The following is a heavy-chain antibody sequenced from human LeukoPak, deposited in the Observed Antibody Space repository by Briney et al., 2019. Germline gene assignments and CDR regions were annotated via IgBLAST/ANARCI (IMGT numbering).Heavy chain of an antibody. CDR2: ISDTGGTT. CDR1: GFTFSSYS. CDR3: ARAAMVRGVDYFDY. D-gene: IGHD3-10*01. V-gene: IGHV3-23*01. J-gene: IGHJ4*02. Sequence: GGSLRLSCAASGFTFSSYSMAWVRQAPGMGLEWDSVISDTGGTTYYADSVKGRFTISRDNSKNTLYLQMNSLRAEDTAVYFCARAAMVRGVDYFDYWGQGTLVTVSS.